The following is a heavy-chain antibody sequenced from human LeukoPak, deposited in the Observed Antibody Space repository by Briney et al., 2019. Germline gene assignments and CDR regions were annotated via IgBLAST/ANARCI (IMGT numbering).Heavy chain of an antibody. V-gene: IGHV1-46*01. CDR1: EYTFTSYY. CDR3: ARDQYSSGWYVGYGMDV. D-gene: IGHD6-19*01. CDR2: INPSGGST. J-gene: IGHJ6*02. Sequence: ASVKVSCKASEYTFTSYYMHWVRQAPGQGLEWMGIINPSGGSTSYAQKFQGRVTMTRDTSTSTVYMELSSLRSEDTAVYYCARDQYSSGWYVGYGMDVWGQGTTVTVSS.